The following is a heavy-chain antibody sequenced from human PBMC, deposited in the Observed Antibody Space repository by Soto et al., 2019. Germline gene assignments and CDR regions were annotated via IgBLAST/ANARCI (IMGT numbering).Heavy chain of an antibody. CDR3: AKESGYCSGGSCYWRYYYYGMDV. V-gene: IGHV3-30*18. CDR1: GFTFSSYG. Sequence: PGGSLRLSCAASGFTFSSYGMHWVRQAPGKGLEWVAVISYDGSNKYYADSVKGRFTISRDNSKNTLYLQMNSLRAEDTAVYYCAKESGYCSGGSCYWRYYYYGMDVWGQGTTVTVSS. J-gene: IGHJ6*02. D-gene: IGHD2-15*01. CDR2: ISYDGSNK.